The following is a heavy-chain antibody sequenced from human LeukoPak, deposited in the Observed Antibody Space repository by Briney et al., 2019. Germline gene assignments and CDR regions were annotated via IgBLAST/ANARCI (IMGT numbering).Heavy chain of an antibody. J-gene: IGHJ5*02. Sequence: ASVTVSCKASGYTFITYDINWVRQATGQGPEWMGWINPNSGNEGYAQKFQGRVHLTRNTSISTAYMELSSLKSDDTAIYYCVRAPQDDRDPLTGIQTGNWFNPWGQGTLVTVSS. CDR3: VRAPQDDRDPLTGIQTGNWFNP. D-gene: IGHD3-9*01. V-gene: IGHV1-8*01. CDR2: INPNSGNE. CDR1: GYTFITYD.